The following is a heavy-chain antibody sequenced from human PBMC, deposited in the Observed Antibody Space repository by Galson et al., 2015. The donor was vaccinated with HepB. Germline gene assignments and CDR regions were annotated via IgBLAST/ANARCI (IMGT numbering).Heavy chain of an antibody. CDR1: GFTFSSYA. J-gene: IGHJ4*02. CDR3: AKIATPSYYDFWSGPDY. V-gene: IGHV3-23*01. Sequence: SLRLSCAASGFTFSSYAMSWVRQAPGKGLEWVSAISGSGGSTYYADSVKGRFTISRDNSKNTLYLQMNSLRAEDTAVYYCAKIATPSYYDFWSGPDYWGQGTLVTVSS. CDR2: ISGSGGST. D-gene: IGHD3-3*01.